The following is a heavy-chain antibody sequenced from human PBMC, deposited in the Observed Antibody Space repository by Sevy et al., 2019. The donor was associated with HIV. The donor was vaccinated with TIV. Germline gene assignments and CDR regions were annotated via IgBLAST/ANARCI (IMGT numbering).Heavy chain of an antibody. CDR3: AHRRGITFDSPEDAFDI. CDR1: GFSLTTSGVG. D-gene: IGHD3-16*01. Sequence: SGPTLVKPTQTLTLTCTFSGFSLTTSGVGVGWIRQPPGKALEWLALIYWDDDKRYSPSLKSRLTITKDTSKNQVVLTMTNMDPVDTATYYCAHRRGITFDSPEDAFDIWGQGTMVTVSS. J-gene: IGHJ3*02. CDR2: IYWDDDK. V-gene: IGHV2-5*02.